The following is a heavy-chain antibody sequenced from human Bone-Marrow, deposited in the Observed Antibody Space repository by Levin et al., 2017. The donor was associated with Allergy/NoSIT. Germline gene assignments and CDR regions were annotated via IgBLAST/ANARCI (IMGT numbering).Heavy chain of an antibody. V-gene: IGHV3-64*01. D-gene: IGHD6-13*01. CDR3: ARESGYSSSWYEASLDY. Sequence: GGSLRLSCAASGFTFSSYAMHWVRQAPGKGLEYVSAISSNGGSTYYANSVKGRFTISRDNSKNTLYLQMGSLRAEDMAVYYCARESGYSSSWYEASLDYWGQGTLVTVSS. CDR1: GFTFSSYA. J-gene: IGHJ4*02. CDR2: ISSNGGST.